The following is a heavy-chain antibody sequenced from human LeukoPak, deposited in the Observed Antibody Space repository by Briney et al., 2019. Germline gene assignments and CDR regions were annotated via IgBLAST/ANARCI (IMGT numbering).Heavy chain of an antibody. J-gene: IGHJ4*02. CDR2: ISYDGSNK. V-gene: IGHV3-30*18. CDR3: AKVGPPDSSGYYYYFDY. Sequence: GGSLRLSCAASGFTFSSYGMHWVRQAPGKGLEWVAVISYDGSNKYHADSVKGRFTISRDNSKNTLYLQMNSLRAEDTAVYYCAKVGPPDSSGYYYYFDYWGQGTLVTVSS. D-gene: IGHD3-22*01. CDR1: GFTFSSYG.